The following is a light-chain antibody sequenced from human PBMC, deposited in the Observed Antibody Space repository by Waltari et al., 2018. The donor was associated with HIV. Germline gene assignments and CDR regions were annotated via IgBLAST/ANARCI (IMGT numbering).Light chain of an antibody. CDR1: QGISNF. CDR2: AAS. Sequence: DIQMTQSPSSLSASVGDRVTITCRASQGISNFLAWYQQKPGKVPRLLIYAASTLHSGVPSRFSGSGSGTDFTLTISSLQPEDVETYYCQKYKRALPTFGQGTRLEIK. CDR3: QKYKRALPT. V-gene: IGKV1-27*01. J-gene: IGKJ5*01.